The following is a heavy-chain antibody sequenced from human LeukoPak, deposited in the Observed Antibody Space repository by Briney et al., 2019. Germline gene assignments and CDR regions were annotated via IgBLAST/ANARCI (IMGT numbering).Heavy chain of an antibody. D-gene: IGHD2-15*01. CDR2: ISSSSSYI. Sequence: GGSLRLSCAASGSTFSSYSMNWVRQAPGKGLEWVSSISSSSSYIYYADSVKGRFTISRDNAKNSLYLQMNSLRAEDTAVYYCARDPRYCSGGSCYSPRFDYWGQGTLVTVSS. CDR1: GSTFSSYS. V-gene: IGHV3-21*01. CDR3: ARDPRYCSGGSCYSPRFDY. J-gene: IGHJ4*02.